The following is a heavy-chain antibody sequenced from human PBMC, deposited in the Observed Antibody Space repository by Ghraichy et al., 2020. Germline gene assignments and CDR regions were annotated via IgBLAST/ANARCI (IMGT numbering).Heavy chain of an antibody. V-gene: IGHV3-23*01. J-gene: IGHJ4*02. D-gene: IGHD6-19*01. Sequence: GGSLRLSCAASGFSFNTFAMSWVRQAPGKGLEWVSSISATGGGTYYAQSVKGRFTISRDNSKNTLYLQMHSLRAEDTAFYYCAKDRGIAVVPFASWGQGTLVTVSS. CDR3: AKDRGIAVVPFAS. CDR1: GFSFNTFA. CDR2: ISATGGGT.